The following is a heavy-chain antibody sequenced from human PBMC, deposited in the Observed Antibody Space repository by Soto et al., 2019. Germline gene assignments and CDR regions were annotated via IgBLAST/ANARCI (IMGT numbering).Heavy chain of an antibody. J-gene: IGHJ5*02. CDR1: GGTFSRYG. Sequence: QVQLVQSGAEVKIPGSSVKVSCKASGGTFSRYGINWVRQAPGHGLEWMGGIIVLFGTVNYAQKFQGRVTITADESTSTSYLEVSSLRSEDTAIYYCGTDEGFGTSRRLDPWGQGTLVTVSS. CDR2: IIVLFGTV. V-gene: IGHV1-69*01. CDR3: GTDEGFGTSRRLDP. D-gene: IGHD1-7*01.